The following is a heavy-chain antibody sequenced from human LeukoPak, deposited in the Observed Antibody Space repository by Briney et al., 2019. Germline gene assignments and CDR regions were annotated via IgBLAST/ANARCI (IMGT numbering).Heavy chain of an antibody. D-gene: IGHD4-23*01. CDR2: ISGNGGTT. CDR3: AKVRWVTTVASYDY. CDR1: GFTFNTYA. Sequence: GGSLRLSCAASGFTFNTYAMTWVRQAPGKGLEWVSVISGNGGTTYYADSVKGRFTISRDNSKNTLYLQMDSLGAEDTAVYYCAKVRWVTTVASYDYWGQGTLVTVSS. V-gene: IGHV3-23*01. J-gene: IGHJ4*02.